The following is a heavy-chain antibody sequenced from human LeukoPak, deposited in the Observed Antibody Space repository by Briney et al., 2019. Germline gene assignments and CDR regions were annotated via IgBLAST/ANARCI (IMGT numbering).Heavy chain of an antibody. CDR3: AKDRRHSGYGIFDY. J-gene: IGHJ4*02. V-gene: IGHV3-30*02. D-gene: IGHD5-12*01. Sequence: GGSLRLSCAASGFTFSSYGMHWVRQAPGKGLEWVAFIGNDGSKEYYAESVKGRFTISRDNPKNTVYVQMNSLRAEDTALYYCAKDRRHSGYGIFDYWGQGTLVTVSS. CDR1: GFTFSSYG. CDR2: IGNDGSKE.